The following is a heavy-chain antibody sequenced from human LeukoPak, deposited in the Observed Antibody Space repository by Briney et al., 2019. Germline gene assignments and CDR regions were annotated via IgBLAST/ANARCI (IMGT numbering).Heavy chain of an antibody. Sequence: QPGRSLRLSCAASGFTFSSYGMHWVRQAPGKGLEWVAGISYDEMYQYYADSVKGRFTISRDNSKNTLFLQMNSLRAEDTAIYYCAKDRDYYGSGSDYWGQGTLVTVSS. D-gene: IGHD3-10*01. CDR1: GFTFSSYG. V-gene: IGHV3-30*18. CDR3: AKDRDYYGSGSDY. CDR2: ISYDEMYQ. J-gene: IGHJ4*02.